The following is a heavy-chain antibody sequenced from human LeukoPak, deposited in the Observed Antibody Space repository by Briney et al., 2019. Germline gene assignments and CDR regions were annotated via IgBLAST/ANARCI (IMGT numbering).Heavy chain of an antibody. CDR1: GGTFSSYT. CDR3: AIGPAEIRSGWYYYYYYMDV. J-gene: IGHJ6*03. V-gene: IGHV1-69*05. D-gene: IGHD6-19*01. CDR2: IIPIFGTA. Sequence: ASVKVSCKASGGTFSSYTISWVRQAPGQGLEWMGRIIPIFGTANYAQKFQGRVTITTDESTSTSYMELSSLRSEDTAVYSCAIGPAEIRSGWYYYYYYMDVWGKGTTVTVSS.